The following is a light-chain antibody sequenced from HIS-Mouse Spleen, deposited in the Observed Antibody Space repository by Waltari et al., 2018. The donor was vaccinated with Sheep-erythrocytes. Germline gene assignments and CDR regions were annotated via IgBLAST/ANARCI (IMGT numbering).Light chain of an antibody. V-gene: IGKV1-17*01. CDR2: AAS. J-gene: IGKJ3*01. Sequence: DIQMTQSPSSLSASVGDRVTITCRASQGIRNDLGWYQQKPGKAPELLIYAASTLQSGVPSRFSGSGSGTDFTLTISCLQSEDFATYYCQQYYSFPFTFGPGTKVDIK. CDR3: QQYYSFPFT. CDR1: QGIRND.